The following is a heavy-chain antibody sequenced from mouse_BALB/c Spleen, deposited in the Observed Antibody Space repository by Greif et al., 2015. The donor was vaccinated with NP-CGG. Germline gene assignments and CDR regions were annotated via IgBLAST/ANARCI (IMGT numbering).Heavy chain of an antibody. CDR2: ISSGSSTI. V-gene: IGHV5-17*02. CDR1: GFTFSSFG. CDR3: ARSGPFDY. D-gene: IGHD3-1*01. J-gene: IGHJ2*01. Sequence: EVQRVESGGGLVQPGGSRKLSCAASGFTFSSFGMHWVRQAPEKGLEWVAYISSGSSTIYYADTVKGRFTISRDNPKNTLFLQMTSLRSEDTAMYYCARSGPFDYWGQGTTLTVSS.